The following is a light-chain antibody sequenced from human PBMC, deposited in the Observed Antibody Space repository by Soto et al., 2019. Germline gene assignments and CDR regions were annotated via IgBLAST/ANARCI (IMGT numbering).Light chain of an antibody. Sequence: DIQMTQSPSTLSASVGERVTITFRASQSISSWLPWYQQRPGKAPKLLIYDASSLQSGVPSRFSGSGSGTEFTLTISSLQPDDFATYYCQQYNCYSPAFGQGTKVDIK. CDR1: QSISSW. V-gene: IGKV1-5*01. CDR2: DAS. J-gene: IGKJ1*01. CDR3: QQYNCYSPA.